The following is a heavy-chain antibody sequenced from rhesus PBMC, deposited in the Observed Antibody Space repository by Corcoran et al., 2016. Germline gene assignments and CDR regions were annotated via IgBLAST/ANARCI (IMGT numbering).Heavy chain of an antibody. V-gene: IGHV1S2*01. CDR1: GYTFTDYY. Sequence: QVQLVQTGAEVKKPGSSVKVSCKASGYTFTDYYMHWVRQAPRKGREWMGWINPYNGNTKYPQNFQGRVTMTRDTSPSTAYMDLSSLRSEDTAVYYCARDPLNIVVVLTAPPNGFEFWGQGALVTVSS. CDR2: INPYNGNT. D-gene: IGHD2-15*01. J-gene: IGHJ1*01. CDR3: ARDPLNIVVVLTAPPNGFEF.